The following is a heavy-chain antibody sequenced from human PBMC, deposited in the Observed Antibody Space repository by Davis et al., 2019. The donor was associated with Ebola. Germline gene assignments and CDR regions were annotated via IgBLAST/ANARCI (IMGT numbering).Heavy chain of an antibody. J-gene: IGHJ4*02. Sequence: AASVKVSCKASGYTFTSYAMHWVRQAPGQRLEWMGWISAYNGNTNYAQKLQGRVTMTTDTSTSTAYMELRSLRSDDTAVYYCARERYSGYDDFDYWGQGTLVTVSS. V-gene: IGHV1-18*01. CDR3: ARERYSGYDDFDY. CDR2: ISAYNGNT. D-gene: IGHD5-12*01. CDR1: GYTFTSYA.